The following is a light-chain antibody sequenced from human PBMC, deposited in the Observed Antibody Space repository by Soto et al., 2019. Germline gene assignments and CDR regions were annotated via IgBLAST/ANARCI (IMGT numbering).Light chain of an antibody. CDR3: QQRST. CDR2: DAS. CDR1: QSVSSS. J-gene: IGKJ3*01. Sequence: EIVLTQSPATLSLSPGERATLSCRASQSVSSSLAWYQQKPGQAPRLLIYDASSRATGIPARFSGSGSRTAFTLTIRSLEPDDFAVYYCQQRSTFGPGTKVEIK. V-gene: IGKV3-11*01.